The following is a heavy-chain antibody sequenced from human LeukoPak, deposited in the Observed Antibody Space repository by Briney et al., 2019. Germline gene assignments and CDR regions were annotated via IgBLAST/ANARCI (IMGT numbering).Heavy chain of an antibody. CDR2: IRSKAYGGTT. V-gene: IGHV3-49*04. Sequence: PGRSLRLSCTASGFTFGDYAMSWVRQAPGKGLEWVGFIRSKAYGGTTEYAASVKGRFTISRDDSKSIAYLQMNSLKTEDTAVYYCTRGGYCSSTSCYDPDYWGQGTLVTVSS. CDR1: GFTFGDYA. D-gene: IGHD2-2*01. CDR3: TRGGYCSSTSCYDPDY. J-gene: IGHJ4*02.